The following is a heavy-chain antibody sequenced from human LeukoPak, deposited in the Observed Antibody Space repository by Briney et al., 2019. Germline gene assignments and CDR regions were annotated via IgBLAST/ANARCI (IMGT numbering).Heavy chain of an antibody. CDR2: ISPSGGST. CDR3: ARVLCSSTSCYALDY. Sequence: ASVKVSCKAFGYTFTSNYMHWVRQAPGQGPEWMGVISPSGGSTTYAQKFQGRVTMTRDMSTSTVYMELSSLRSEDTAVYYCARVLCSSTSCYALDYWGQGTLVTVSS. CDR1: GYTFTSNY. V-gene: IGHV1-46*01. D-gene: IGHD2-2*01. J-gene: IGHJ4*02.